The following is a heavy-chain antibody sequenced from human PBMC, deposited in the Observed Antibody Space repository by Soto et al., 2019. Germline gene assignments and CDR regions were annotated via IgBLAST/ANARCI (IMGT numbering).Heavy chain of an antibody. CDR3: AAHSGSTYGPLDY. J-gene: IGHJ4*02. D-gene: IGHD3-10*01. Sequence: SETLSLTCTVSGGSISSYYWSWIRQPPGKGLQWIGYIYSSGSTNYNPSLKSRVTISVDKWKNQFSLQLRSMTAADTAVYYCAAHSGSTYGPLDYWGQGTQVTVSS. V-gene: IGHV4-4*08. CDR2: IYSSGST. CDR1: GGSISSYY.